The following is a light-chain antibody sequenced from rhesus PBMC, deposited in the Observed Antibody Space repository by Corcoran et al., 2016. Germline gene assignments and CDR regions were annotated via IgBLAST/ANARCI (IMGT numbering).Light chain of an antibody. J-gene: IGKJ3*01. CDR2: FAS. Sequence: DIVMTQTPLSLPVTPGEPASISCRSSQSLLHSNGYTYLFWYLQKPGQSPQLLLYFASYRASGVPDRFSGSWSGTEFTLGISRVEAEDIGVYYCMQGTQLPFTFGPGTKLDIK. CDR3: MQGTQLPFT. CDR1: QSLLHSNGYTY. V-gene: IGKV2-91*01.